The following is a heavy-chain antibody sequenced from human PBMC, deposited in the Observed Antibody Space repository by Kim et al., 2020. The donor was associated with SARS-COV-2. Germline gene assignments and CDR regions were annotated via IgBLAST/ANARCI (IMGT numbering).Heavy chain of an antibody. V-gene: IGHV1-18*01. CDR2: ISAYNGNT. CDR1: GYTFTSYG. D-gene: IGHD3-16*01. Sequence: ASVKVSCKASGYTFTSYGISWVRQAPGQGLEWMGWISAYNGNTNYAQKLQGRVTMTTDTSTSTAYMELRSLRSDDTAVYYCARVLGGLRLERKNFDYWGQGTLVTVSS. J-gene: IGHJ4*02. CDR3: ARVLGGLRLERKNFDY.